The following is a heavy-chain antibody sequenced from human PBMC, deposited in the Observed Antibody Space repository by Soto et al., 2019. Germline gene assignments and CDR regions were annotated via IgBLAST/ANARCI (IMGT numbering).Heavy chain of an antibody. Sequence: SGGSLRLSYAASGFTFSSYAMHWVRQTPGKGLEWVAVISYDGSDKYYADSVKGRFTISRDNSKNTLYLQMNSLRAEDTAVYYCAKDHSGWDHGYYFDYWGQGTLVTVSS. CDR3: AKDHSGWDHGYYFDY. CDR2: ISYDGSDK. V-gene: IGHV3-30-3*01. J-gene: IGHJ4*02. CDR1: GFTFSSYA. D-gene: IGHD6-19*01.